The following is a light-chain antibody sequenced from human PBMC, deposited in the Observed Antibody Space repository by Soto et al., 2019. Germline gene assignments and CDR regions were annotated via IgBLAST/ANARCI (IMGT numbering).Light chain of an antibody. CDR3: QQYGNSPLT. V-gene: IGKV3-20*01. CDR1: QTVTTRY. Sequence: ENKWTASAPTWLLTEGKKAAHASGASQTVTTRYLAWYQQRPGQSPRLLIYGASNRATGIPDRFSGSVFGTGFTLTISGLEPEDFAVYYCQQYGNSPLTFGGGTKVDIK. J-gene: IGKJ4*01. CDR2: GAS.